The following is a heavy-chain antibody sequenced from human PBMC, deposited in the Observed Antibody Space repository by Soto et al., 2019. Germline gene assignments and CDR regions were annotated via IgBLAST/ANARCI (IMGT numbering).Heavy chain of an antibody. CDR1: GGSINSSSYF. Sequence: SETLSLTCSVSGGSINSSSYFWGWVRQPPGKGLEWIGSIYYSGSTYYNPSLRSRVTISVDTSKNQFSLKLSSVTAADTAVFYCARHYSSGSRNWFDPWGQGTLVTSPQ. V-gene: IGHV4-39*01. CDR3: ARHYSSGSRNWFDP. J-gene: IGHJ5*02. CDR2: IYYSGST. D-gene: IGHD6-19*01.